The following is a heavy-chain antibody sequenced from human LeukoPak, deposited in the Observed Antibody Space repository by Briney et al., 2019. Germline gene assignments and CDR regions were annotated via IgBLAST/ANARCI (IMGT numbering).Heavy chain of an antibody. V-gene: IGHV3-23*01. CDR2: ISGSGGST. Sequence: PGGSLRLSCAASGFTFSSYAMSWVRQAPGKGLEWVSAISGSGGSTYYADSVKGRFTISRDNSKNILYLQMNSLRAEDTALYYFAKSSYYDTSGSYREYYFDYWGQGALVTVSS. CDR1: GFTFSSYA. D-gene: IGHD3-22*01. J-gene: IGHJ4*02. CDR3: AKSSYYDTSGSYREYYFDY.